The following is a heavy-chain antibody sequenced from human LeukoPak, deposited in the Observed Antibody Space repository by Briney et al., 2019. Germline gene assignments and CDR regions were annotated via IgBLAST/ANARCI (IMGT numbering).Heavy chain of an antibody. CDR3: ARTRYCSGGSCYSPYYYYYGMDV. Sequence: GRTLRLFCAASGFTFSSYAMHWVRHAPGKGLERVAVISYDGSNKYYADSVKGRFTISRDNSKNTLYLQMNSLRAEDTAVYYCARTRYCSGGSCYSPYYYYYGMDVWGQGTTVTVSS. D-gene: IGHD2-15*01. CDR1: GFTFSSYA. V-gene: IGHV3-30-3*01. CDR2: ISYDGSNK. J-gene: IGHJ6*02.